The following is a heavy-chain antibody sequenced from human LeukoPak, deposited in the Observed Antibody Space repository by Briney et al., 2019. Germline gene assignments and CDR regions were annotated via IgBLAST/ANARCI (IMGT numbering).Heavy chain of an antibody. D-gene: IGHD3-3*01. Sequence: PSQTLSLTCTVSGGSISSGDYYWRWIRQPPGKGLEWIGYIYYSGSTYYNPSLKSRVTISVDTSKNQFSLKLSSVTAADTAVYYCARVAVDFWSGYYTDNYYYYYYMDVWGKGTTVTVSS. CDR3: ARVAVDFWSGYYTDNYYYYYYMDV. CDR2: IYYSGST. CDR1: GGSISSGDYY. J-gene: IGHJ6*03. V-gene: IGHV4-30-4*08.